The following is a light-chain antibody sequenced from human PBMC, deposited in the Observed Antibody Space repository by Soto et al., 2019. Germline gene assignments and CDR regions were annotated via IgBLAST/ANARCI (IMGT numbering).Light chain of an antibody. V-gene: IGKV1-5*03. Sequence: DIQMTQSPSTLSASAGDRVTITCRASQSISSWLAWYQQKPGKAPKLLIYKASSLESGVPSRFSGSGSGTEFTLTISSLQPDVFATYYCQQYNSYSWTFGQGTKVEIK. CDR1: QSISSW. CDR2: KAS. CDR3: QQYNSYSWT. J-gene: IGKJ1*01.